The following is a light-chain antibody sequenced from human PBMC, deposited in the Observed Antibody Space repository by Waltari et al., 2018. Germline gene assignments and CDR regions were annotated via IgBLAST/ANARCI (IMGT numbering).Light chain of an antibody. CDR3: QQRATWPRLT. J-gene: IGKJ4*01. CDR2: HAS. CDR1: QSVYTF. Sequence: EVVLTQSPATLSLSPGERATLSCRASQSVYTFLAWYQQKPGQAPRLLIYHASKRAAGVPARFSGSGSGTDFTLTINRLEPEDFAIYYCQQRATWPRLTFGGGTKVEI. V-gene: IGKV3-11*01.